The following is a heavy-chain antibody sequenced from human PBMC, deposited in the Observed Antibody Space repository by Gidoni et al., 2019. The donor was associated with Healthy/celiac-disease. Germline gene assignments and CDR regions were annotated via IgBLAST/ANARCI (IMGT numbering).Heavy chain of an antibody. Sequence: EVQLLVSGGGLVQPGGSLILSCAASGFTFSSYAMGWVRQAPGKGLEWVSAISGSGGSTYYADSVKGRFTISRDNTKNTLYLQMNSLRAEDTAVYYCAKDSGIAVAGFDYWGQGTLVTVSS. V-gene: IGHV3-23*01. CDR3: AKDSGIAVAGFDY. CDR1: GFTFSSYA. D-gene: IGHD6-19*01. CDR2: ISGSGGST. J-gene: IGHJ4*02.